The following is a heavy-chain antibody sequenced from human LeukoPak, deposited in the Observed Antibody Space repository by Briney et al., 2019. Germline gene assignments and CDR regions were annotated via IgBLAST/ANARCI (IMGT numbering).Heavy chain of an antibody. CDR1: GFTVSSNY. V-gene: IGHV3-21*01. D-gene: IGHD3-10*02. J-gene: IGHJ4*02. CDR3: ARGTMFPYYFDY. CDR2: ISSSSSYI. Sequence: GGSLRLSCAASGFTVSSNYMSWVRQAPGKGLEWVSFISSSSSYIYYADSAKGRFTISRDNAKNSLYLQMNSLRAEDTAVYYCARGTMFPYYFDYWGQGTLVTVSS.